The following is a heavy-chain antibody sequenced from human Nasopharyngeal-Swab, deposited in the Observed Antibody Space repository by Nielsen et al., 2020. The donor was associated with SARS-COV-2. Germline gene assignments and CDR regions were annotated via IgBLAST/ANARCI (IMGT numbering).Heavy chain of an antibody. CDR2: ISYDGSNK. CDR1: GFTFSSYG. CDR3: ARPRDYYFDY. D-gene: IGHD5-24*01. V-gene: IGHV3-30*03. Sequence: GESLKISCAASGFTFSSYGMHWVRQAPGKGLEWVAVISYDGSNKYYADSVKGRFTFSRDNSKNTLYLQMNSLRAEDTAVYYCARPRDYYFDYWGQGTLVTVSS. J-gene: IGHJ4*02.